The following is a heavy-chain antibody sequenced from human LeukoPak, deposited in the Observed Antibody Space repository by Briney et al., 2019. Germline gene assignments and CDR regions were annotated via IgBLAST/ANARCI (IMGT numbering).Heavy chain of an antibody. CDR3: AKEGSASYFVNPRLDV. D-gene: IGHD3-10*01. J-gene: IGHJ6*02. CDR1: GFTFTNSS. Sequence: PGGSLRLSCAASGFTFTNSSMTWIRQAPGKGLEWVSSISSSGGATYYADSVKGRFTISRDNSKNTVYLLMNSLRSEDTAIYYCAKEGSASYFVNPRLDVWGQGTTVTVSS. CDR2: ISSSGGAT. V-gene: IGHV3-23*01.